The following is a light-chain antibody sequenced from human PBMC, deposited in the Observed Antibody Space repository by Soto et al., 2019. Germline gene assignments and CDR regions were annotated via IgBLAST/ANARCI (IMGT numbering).Light chain of an antibody. V-gene: IGKV1-27*01. J-gene: IGKJ1*01. CDR1: QGISNY. CDR2: AAS. Sequence: DIQMTQSPSSLSASVGDRGTITCRASQGISNYLAWYKQKPGKVPKLLIYAASTLQSGVQSRFSGSGSGTDFTLTISSLQPEDFATYYCHKYNSAPQTVGQGTTGEI. CDR3: HKYNSAPQT.